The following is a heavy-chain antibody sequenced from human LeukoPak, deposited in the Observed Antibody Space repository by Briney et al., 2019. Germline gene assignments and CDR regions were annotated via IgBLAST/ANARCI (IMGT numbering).Heavy chain of an antibody. J-gene: IGHJ6*02. V-gene: IGHV3-7*01. CDR1: GFTFRNYW. CDR2: IKQDGSER. CDR3: ARDHCSGGSCYSDYYGMDV. D-gene: IGHD2-15*01. Sequence: PGGSLRLSCAASGFTFRNYWMHWVRQAPGKGLQWVATIKQDGSERYYVDSVRGRFTISRDNAKNSLYLQMNSLRAEDTAVYYCARDHCSGGSCYSDYYGMDVWGQGTTVTVSS.